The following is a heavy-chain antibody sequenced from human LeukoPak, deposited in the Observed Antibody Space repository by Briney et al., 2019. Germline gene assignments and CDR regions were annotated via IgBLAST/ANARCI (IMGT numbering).Heavy chain of an antibody. CDR3: ARPAAGTRYFQH. CDR2: INHSGST. Sequence: SETLSLTCAVYGGSFSGYYWSWIRQPPGKGLEWIGEINHSGSTNYNPSLKSRVTISVDTSKNQFSLKLSSVTAADTAVYYCARPAAGTRYFQHWGQGTLVTVSS. J-gene: IGHJ1*01. CDR1: GGSFSGYY. V-gene: IGHV4-34*01. D-gene: IGHD6-13*01.